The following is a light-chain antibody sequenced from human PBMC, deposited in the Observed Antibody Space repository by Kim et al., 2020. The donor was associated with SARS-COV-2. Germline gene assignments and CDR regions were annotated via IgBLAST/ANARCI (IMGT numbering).Light chain of an antibody. V-gene: IGLV3-19*01. CDR1: SPRNYS. J-gene: IGLJ2*01. CDR3: NFRDSSSNHLV. CDR2: GQH. Sequence: AFGPTVTVTCRGISPRNYSASCSQQKPGHAPVFVFYGQHSLPSVTPVRFSCSYSGNTASLTITGAQAEEEADYYCNFRDSSSNHLVFGGGTQLTVL.